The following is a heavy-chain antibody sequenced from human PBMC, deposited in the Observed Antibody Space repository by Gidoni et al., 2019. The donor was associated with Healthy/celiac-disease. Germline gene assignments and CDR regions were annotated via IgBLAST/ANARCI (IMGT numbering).Heavy chain of an antibody. J-gene: IGHJ6*02. Sequence: EVQLVESGGGVVKPGGSRRLTWAAAGFTFSKDWMSWVRQAPGKGLAWVGRIKRTTDGGTTDYAAPVKGRFPISRDDSQNTLYLHMNSLKTEDTAVYYCTTAQLYSGYDAPSVYYYGMDVWGQGTTVTVSS. CDR1: GFTFSKDW. V-gene: IGHV3-15*01. CDR2: IKRTTDGGTT. CDR3: TTAQLYSGYDAPSVYYYGMDV. D-gene: IGHD5-12*01.